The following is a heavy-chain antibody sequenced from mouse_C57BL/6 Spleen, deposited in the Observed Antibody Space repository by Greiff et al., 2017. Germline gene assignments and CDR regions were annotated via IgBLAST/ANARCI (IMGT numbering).Heavy chain of an antibody. CDR2: IYPGDGDT. V-gene: IGHV1-80*01. CDR1: GYAFSSYW. CDR3: ARSVGTAQATPFVY. Sequence: QVQLKESGAELVKPGASVKISCKASGYAFSSYWMNWVKQRPGKGLEWIGQIYPGDGDTNYNGKFKGKATLTADKSSSTAYMQLSSLTSEDSAVYFCARSVGTAQATPFVYWGQGTLVTVSA. D-gene: IGHD3-2*02. J-gene: IGHJ3*01.